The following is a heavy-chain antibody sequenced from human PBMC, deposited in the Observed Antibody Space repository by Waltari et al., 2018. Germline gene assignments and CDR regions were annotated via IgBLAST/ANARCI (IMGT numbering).Heavy chain of an antibody. CDR3: ARDMGIYTNYAAY. Sequence: EVQLVESGGGLVQPGGSLRLSCLASGFTFSRHWMRWLRQAPGKWLEWVANINEDESEKFYADSVKGRFTISRDNAKNSLYLQMNSLRVEDTAYYYCARDMGIYTNYAAYWGQGTLVTVSS. V-gene: IGHV3-7*01. CDR2: INEDESEK. J-gene: IGHJ4*02. D-gene: IGHD4-4*01. CDR1: GFTFSRHW.